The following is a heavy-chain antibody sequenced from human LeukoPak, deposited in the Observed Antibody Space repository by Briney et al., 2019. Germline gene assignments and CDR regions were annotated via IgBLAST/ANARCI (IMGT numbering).Heavy chain of an antibody. J-gene: IGHJ4*02. V-gene: IGHV1-3*01. Sequence: ASVKVSCKASGYTFTGYFMHWVRRAPGQRLEWMGWINAGNGNTKYSQKFQGRVTITRDTSASTAYMELSSLRSEDTAVYYCARGQDSYGSGSHPSDYWGQGTLVTVSS. CDR1: GYTFTGYF. CDR2: INAGNGNT. CDR3: ARGQDSYGSGSHPSDY. D-gene: IGHD3-10*01.